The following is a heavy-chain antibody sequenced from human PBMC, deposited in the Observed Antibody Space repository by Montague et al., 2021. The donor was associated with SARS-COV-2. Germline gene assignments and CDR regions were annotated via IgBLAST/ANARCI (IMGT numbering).Heavy chain of an antibody. J-gene: IGHJ6*02. Sequence: SETLSLTCTVSGGSISSYYWSWIRQPAGKGLEWIGRIYTSGSTNYNPSLKSRVTMSVDTSKNQFSLKLSSVTAADTAVYYCARDLIVYDYVWGSYRPYGMDVWGQRTTVTVSS. D-gene: IGHD3-16*02. CDR2: IYTSGST. CDR3: ARDLIVYDYVWGSYRPYGMDV. V-gene: IGHV4-4*07. CDR1: GGSISSYY.